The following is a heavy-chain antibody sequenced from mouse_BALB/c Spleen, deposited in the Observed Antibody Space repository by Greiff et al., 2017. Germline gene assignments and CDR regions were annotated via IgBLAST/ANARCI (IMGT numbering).Heavy chain of an antibody. CDR3: ARGDYDYDSWFAY. J-gene: IGHJ3*01. V-gene: IGHV1-9*01. CDR1: GYTFSSYW. D-gene: IGHD2-4*01. Sequence: VQLQQSGAELMKPGASVKISCKATGYTFSSYWIEWVKQRPGHGLEWIGEILPGSGSTNYNEKFKGKATFTADTSSNTAYMQLSSLTSEDSAVYYCARGDYDYDSWFAYWGQGTLVTVSA. CDR2: ILPGSGST.